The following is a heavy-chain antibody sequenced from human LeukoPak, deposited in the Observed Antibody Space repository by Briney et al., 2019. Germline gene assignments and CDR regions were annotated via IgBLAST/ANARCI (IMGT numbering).Heavy chain of an antibody. CDR1: GYTFSRYG. CDR3: ARAEDIVVVPAAHGYWFDP. V-gene: IGHV1-69*13. CDR2: IIPIFGTA. Sequence: ASVKVSCKASGYTFSRYGISWVRQAPGQGLEWMGGIIPIFGTANYAQKFQGRVTITADESTSTAYMELSSLRSEDTAVYYCARAEDIVVVPAAHGYWFDPWGQGTLVTVSS. D-gene: IGHD2-2*01. J-gene: IGHJ5*02.